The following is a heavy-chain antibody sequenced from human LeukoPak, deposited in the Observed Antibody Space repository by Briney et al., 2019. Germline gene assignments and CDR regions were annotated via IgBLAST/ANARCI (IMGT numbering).Heavy chain of an antibody. Sequence: GGSLRLSCAASGFTFSSYWMHWVRQAPGKGPVWVSRINNDGSGTTYADSVKGRFTISRDDAKNTLYLQMNSLRAEDTAVYYCARVGGFPMVRGVIAAFDIWGQGAMVTVSS. J-gene: IGHJ3*02. CDR1: GFTFSSYW. CDR2: INNDGSGT. CDR3: ARVGGFPMVRGVIAAFDI. V-gene: IGHV3-74*01. D-gene: IGHD3-10*01.